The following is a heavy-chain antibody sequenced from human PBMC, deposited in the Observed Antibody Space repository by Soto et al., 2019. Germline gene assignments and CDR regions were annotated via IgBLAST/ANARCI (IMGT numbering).Heavy chain of an antibody. CDR1: GGSFSGYY. Sequence: SETLSLTCAVYGGSFSGYYWSWIRQPPGKGLEWIGEINHSGSTNYNPSLKSRVTISVDTSKNQFSLKLSSVTAADTAVYYCAREARDYPPYNAVWGRGTTDPASS. D-gene: IGHD1-1*01. CDR3: AREARDYPPYNAV. V-gene: IGHV4-34*01. J-gene: IGHJ6*04. CDR2: INHSGST.